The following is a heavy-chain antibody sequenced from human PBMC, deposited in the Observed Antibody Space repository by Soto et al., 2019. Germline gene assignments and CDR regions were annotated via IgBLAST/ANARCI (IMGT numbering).Heavy chain of an antibody. J-gene: IGHJ5*02. CDR1: GYTFSRYG. CDR2: ISTYNGNT. CDR3: ARDDCTSANCYAYNWFVP. V-gene: IGHV1-18*04. Sequence: ASVKVSCKASGYTFSRYGISWVRQAPGQGLEWMGWISTYNGNTNYAQRFQGRVTLTRDTSMDTVSLELSGLRSDDTAVYYCARDDCTSANCYAYNWFVPWGQGTLVTVSS. D-gene: IGHD2-2*01.